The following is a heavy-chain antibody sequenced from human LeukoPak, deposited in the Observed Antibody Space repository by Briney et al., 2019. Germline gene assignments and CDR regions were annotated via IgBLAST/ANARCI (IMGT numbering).Heavy chain of an antibody. CDR3: ARLWGGSSGYYY. D-gene: IGHD3-22*01. CDR2: TSPSSSYT. CDR1: GFTFSDYY. J-gene: IGHJ4*02. V-gene: IGHV3-11*03. Sequence: PGGSLRLSCAASGFTFSDYYLSWVRQAPGKGLEWVSFTSPSSSYTNYADSVKGRFTISRDNAKNSLYLQMSSLRAEDTAVYYCARLWGGSSGYYYWGQGTLVTVSS.